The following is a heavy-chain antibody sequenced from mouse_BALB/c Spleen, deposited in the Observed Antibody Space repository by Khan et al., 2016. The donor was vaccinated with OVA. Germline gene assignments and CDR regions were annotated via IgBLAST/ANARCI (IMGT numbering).Heavy chain of an antibody. D-gene: IGHD1-1*01. V-gene: IGHV1-12*01. CDR3: ARDYGSSYDWIAY. Sequence: QVQLQQPGAELVKPGASVKMSCKASGYKITSYNMHWVKQTPGQGLEWIGTIYPGNGDTSYNQKFKGKATLTADKSSNTAYMQVSSLTSEDSAVYYCARDYGSSYDWIAYWGQGTLVTVSA. CDR2: IYPGNGDT. CDR1: GYKITSYN. J-gene: IGHJ3*01.